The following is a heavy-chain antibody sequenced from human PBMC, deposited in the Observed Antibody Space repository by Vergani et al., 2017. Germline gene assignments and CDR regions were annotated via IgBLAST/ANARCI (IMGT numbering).Heavy chain of an antibody. CDR3: ARDHGGYSLLLDY. D-gene: IGHD5-18*01. Sequence: VQLVESGGGLVQPGGSLRLSCAASGFTFSSYWMHWVRQAPGKGLVWVSRINSDGSSTSYADSVKGRFTISRDNAQNTLYLQMNSLRAGDTAVYYCARDHGGYSLLLDYWGQGTLVTVSS. CDR1: GFTFSSYW. J-gene: IGHJ4*02. V-gene: IGHV3-74*01. CDR2: INSDGSST.